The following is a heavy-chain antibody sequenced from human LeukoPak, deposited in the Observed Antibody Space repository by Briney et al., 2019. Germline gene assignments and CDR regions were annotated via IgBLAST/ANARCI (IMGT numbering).Heavy chain of an antibody. Sequence: GGSLRLSCAASGFTFDDYAMHWVRQAPGKGLEWVSGISWNSGSIGYADSVKGRFTISRDNAKNSLYLQMNSLRAEDTALYYCAKGVGATFDAFDNWGQGTMVTVSS. V-gene: IGHV3-9*01. J-gene: IGHJ3*02. CDR2: ISWNSGSI. CDR3: AKGVGATFDAFDN. CDR1: GFTFDDYA. D-gene: IGHD1-26*01.